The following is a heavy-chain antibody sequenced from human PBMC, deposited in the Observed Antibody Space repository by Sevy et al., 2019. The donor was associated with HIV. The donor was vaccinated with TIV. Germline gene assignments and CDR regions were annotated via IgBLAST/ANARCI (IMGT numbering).Heavy chain of an antibody. CDR2: ISYDGGNK. V-gene: IGHV3-30-3*01. Sequence: GESLKISCRGSGFTFSDSAVHWVRQGPGKGLEWVAVISYDGGNKYYADSVKGRFTISRDNSKSMAYLQMNSLRAEDAALYYCARGPYNSGLRFDYWGRGTLVTVSS. J-gene: IGHJ4*02. CDR1: GFTFSDSA. CDR3: ARGPYNSGLRFDY. D-gene: IGHD6-19*01.